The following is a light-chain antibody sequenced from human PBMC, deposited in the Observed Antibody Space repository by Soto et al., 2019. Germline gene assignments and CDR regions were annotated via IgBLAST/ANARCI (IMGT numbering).Light chain of an antibody. CDR3: QQRSNWPTIT. CDR2: DAS. J-gene: IGKJ5*01. V-gene: IGKV3-11*01. CDR1: PSVSSY. Sequence: EIVLTQSPATLSLSPGERATLSCRASPSVSSYLAWYPPKPGQAPRLLIYDASNRATGIPARFSGSGSGTDFTLTISSLEPEDFAVYYCQQRSNWPTITFGQGTRLEIK.